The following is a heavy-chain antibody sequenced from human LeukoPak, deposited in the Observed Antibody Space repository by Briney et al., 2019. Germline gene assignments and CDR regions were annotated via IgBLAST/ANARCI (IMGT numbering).Heavy chain of an antibody. J-gene: IGHJ4*02. CDR3: SKDSGGQRCPPPDFDY. CDR2: ISGSGTST. Sequence: GGSLRLSCAASGFTFSNFAMSWVRQAPGKGLGWVSVISGSGTSTYFADSVRGRFTISRDNSKNTLYLQNNSLKAEATAVYYCSKDSGGQRCPPPDFDYWGQGTLVTVSS. V-gene: IGHV3-23*01. CDR1: GFTFSNFA. D-gene: IGHD3-16*01.